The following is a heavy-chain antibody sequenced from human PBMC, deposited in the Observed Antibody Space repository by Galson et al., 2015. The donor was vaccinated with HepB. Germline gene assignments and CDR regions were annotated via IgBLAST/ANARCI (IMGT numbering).Heavy chain of an antibody. CDR1: GDSVSRNSAA. J-gene: IGHJ4*02. CDR2: TYYRSKWYT. V-gene: IGHV6-1*01. CDR3: ARGPATFDF. Sequence: CAISGDSVSRNSAAWNWIRQSPSRGLGWLGRTYYRSKWYTDYAVSVKGRITVNPDTSKNQFSLQLDSMTPEDTAVYYCARGPATFDFWGQGTLVTVSS.